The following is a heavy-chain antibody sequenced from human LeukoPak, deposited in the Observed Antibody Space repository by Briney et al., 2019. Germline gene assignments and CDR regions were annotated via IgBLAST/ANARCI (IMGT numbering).Heavy chain of an antibody. Sequence: PGESLKISCKGSGYSFSNYWIGWVRQMPGKGLEWMGIIYPGDSDVRYSPSFQGQVTISADKSISTAYLQWSSLQASDTAMYYCARQGYNGTWDRYLAYWGQGTQVTVSS. D-gene: IGHD6-13*01. V-gene: IGHV5-51*01. CDR1: GYSFSNYW. CDR2: IYPGDSDV. CDR3: ARQGYNGTWDRYLAY. J-gene: IGHJ4*02.